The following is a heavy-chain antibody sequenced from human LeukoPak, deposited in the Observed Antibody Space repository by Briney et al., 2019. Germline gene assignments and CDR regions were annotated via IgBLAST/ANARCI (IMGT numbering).Heavy chain of an antibody. V-gene: IGHV3-53*01. CDR1: GFTVSNTY. J-gene: IGHJ6*02. Sequence: PGGSLRLSCAASGFTVSNTYMSWVRQAPGKGLEWVSVISSGGGTYFAASVKGRFTISRDNSKNTVFLQMNNLRADDTAMYYCARDRGIAAHYGMDVWGQGTTVTVSS. D-gene: IGHD6-6*01. CDR2: ISSGGGT. CDR3: ARDRGIAAHYGMDV.